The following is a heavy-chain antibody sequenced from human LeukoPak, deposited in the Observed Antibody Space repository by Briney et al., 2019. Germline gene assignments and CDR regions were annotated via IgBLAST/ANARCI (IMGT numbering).Heavy chain of an antibody. V-gene: IGHV3-33*01. CDR1: GFTFSSYG. Sequence: PGGSLRLSCAASGFTFSSYGMHWVRQAPGKGLEWVAVIWYDGSNKYYADSVKGRFTISRDNSKNTLYLQMNSLRAEDTAVYYCARSPSGYYYRMELDYWGQGTLVTVSS. D-gene: IGHD3-22*01. CDR3: ARSPSGYYYRMELDY. CDR2: IWYDGSNK. J-gene: IGHJ4*02.